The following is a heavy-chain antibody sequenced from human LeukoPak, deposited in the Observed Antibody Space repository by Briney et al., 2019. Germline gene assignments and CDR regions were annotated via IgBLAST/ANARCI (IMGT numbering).Heavy chain of an antibody. J-gene: IGHJ4*02. Sequence: GGSLRLSCAASGFTFSSYGMHWVRQVPGKGLEWVAVVSYDGSNKYYADSVKGRFTISRDNAKNSLYLQMNSLRAEDTAVYYCACTYYYGSGSYYNGINFDYWGQGTLVTVSS. D-gene: IGHD3-10*01. CDR1: GFTFSSYG. V-gene: IGHV3-30*03. CDR3: ACTYYYGSGSYYNGINFDY. CDR2: VSYDGSNK.